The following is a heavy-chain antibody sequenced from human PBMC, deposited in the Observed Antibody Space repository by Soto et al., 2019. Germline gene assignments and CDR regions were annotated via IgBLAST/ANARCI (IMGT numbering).Heavy chain of an antibody. CDR1: GFTFSNYA. CDR2: ISNTGGRT. Sequence: EVQLLESGGNLVQPGGSLRLSCAASGFTFSNYAMSWVRQAPGKGLEWVSYISNTGGRTNYADSVKGRFTISRDNSKNTLYLQMNSLTGEATAMYYCAISGYTPSNWFDPWGQGTRVIVSS. CDR3: AISGYTPSNWFDP. V-gene: IGHV3-23*01. D-gene: IGHD5-18*01. J-gene: IGHJ5*02.